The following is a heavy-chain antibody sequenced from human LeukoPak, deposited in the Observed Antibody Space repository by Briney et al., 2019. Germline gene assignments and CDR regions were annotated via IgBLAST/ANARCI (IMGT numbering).Heavy chain of an antibody. CDR2: IYYSGST. Sequence: SETLSLTCTVSGGSISSSSYYWGWIRQPPGKGLEWIGSIYYSGSTYYNPSHKSRVTISVDTSKNQFSLKVSSVTAADTAVYYCARGDFYYMDVWGKGTTVTVSS. CDR3: ARGDFYYMDV. J-gene: IGHJ6*03. D-gene: IGHD3-16*01. V-gene: IGHV4-39*01. CDR1: GGSISSSSYY.